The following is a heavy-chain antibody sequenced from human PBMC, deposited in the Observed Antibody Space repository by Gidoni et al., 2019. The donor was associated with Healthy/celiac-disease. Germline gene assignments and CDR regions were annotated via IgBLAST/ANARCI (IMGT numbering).Heavy chain of an antibody. V-gene: IGHV3-9*01. CDR1: GFTFDDYA. CDR3: AKTLRVTIAPFDY. CDR2: SSWNSGSI. J-gene: IGHJ4*02. D-gene: IGHD4-17*01. Sequence: HLLESGGGLVQPGRSLRLYCAASGFTFDDYAMHWVRQAPGKGLEWVSGSSWNSGSIGYADSVKGRFTISRDNAKNSLYLQMNSLRAEDTALYYCAKTLRVTIAPFDYWGQGTLVTVSS.